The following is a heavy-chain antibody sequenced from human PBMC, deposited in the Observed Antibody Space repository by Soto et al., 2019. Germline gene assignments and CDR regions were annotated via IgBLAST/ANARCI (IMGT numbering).Heavy chain of an antibody. V-gene: IGHV4-59*01. J-gene: IGHJ6*03. Sequence: QVQLQESGPGLVKPSETLSLTCTVSGGSISSYYWSWIRQPPGKGLEWIGYIYYSGSTNYNPSLKSRVTISVDTSKNQFSLKLSSVTAADTAVYYCARGGIGGYMDVWGKGTTDTVSS. CDR2: IYYSGST. CDR3: ARGGIGGYMDV. D-gene: IGHD3-10*01. CDR1: GGSISSYY.